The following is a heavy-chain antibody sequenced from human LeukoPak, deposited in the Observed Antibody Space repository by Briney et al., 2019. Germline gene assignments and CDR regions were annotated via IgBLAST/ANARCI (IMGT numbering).Heavy chain of an antibody. CDR3: ASPRWIQLWHPFDY. CDR1: GFTVSSNY. D-gene: IGHD5-18*01. Sequence: GGSLRLSCAAFGFTVSSNYMSWVRQAPGKGLEWVSVIYSGGSTDHADSVKGRFTISRDNSKNTLYLQMNSLRAEDTAVYYCASPRWIQLWHPFDYWGQGTLVTVSS. CDR2: IYSGGST. V-gene: IGHV3-53*01. J-gene: IGHJ4*02.